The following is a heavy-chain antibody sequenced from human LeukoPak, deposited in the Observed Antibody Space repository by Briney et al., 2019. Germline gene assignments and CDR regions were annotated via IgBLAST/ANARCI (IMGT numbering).Heavy chain of an antibody. Sequence: SETLSLTCAISGYSISSGYYWGWIQQPPGKGLEWIGSIYHSGSTYYNPSLKSRVTISVDTSNNQFSLKLSSVTAADTAVYYCARRDLWAAGTPYYFDYWGQGTLVTVSS. D-gene: IGHD6-13*01. CDR1: GYSISSGYY. J-gene: IGHJ4*02. CDR3: ARRDLWAAGTPYYFDY. CDR2: IYHSGST. V-gene: IGHV4-38-2*01.